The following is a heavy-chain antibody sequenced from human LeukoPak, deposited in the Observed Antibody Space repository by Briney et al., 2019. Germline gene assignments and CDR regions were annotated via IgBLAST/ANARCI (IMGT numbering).Heavy chain of an antibody. D-gene: IGHD6-19*01. V-gene: IGHV3-7*01. CDR1: GFTFNNYS. Sequence: PGGSLRLSCAASGFTFNNYSMNWVRQAPGKGLEWVANIKQDGSGKYYVDSVKGRFTISRDNAKNSLYLQMNSLRAEDTAMYYCATEYSSGWYTDGQHWGQGTLVTVST. CDR3: ATEYSSGWYTDGQH. CDR2: IKQDGSGK. J-gene: IGHJ1*01.